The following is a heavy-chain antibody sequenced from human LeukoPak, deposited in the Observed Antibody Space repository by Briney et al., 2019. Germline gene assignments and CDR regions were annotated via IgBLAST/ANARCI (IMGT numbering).Heavy chain of an antibody. D-gene: IGHD3-10*01. Sequence: PSETLSLTCTVSGGSIGSSSYYWGWIRQPPGKGLEWIGSIYYSGSTYYNPSLKSRVTISVDTSKNQFSLKLSSVTAADTAVYYCARRRYYYGSGSYYNWFDPWGQGTLVTVSS. CDR3: ARRRYYYGSGSYYNWFDP. CDR2: IYYSGST. J-gene: IGHJ5*02. V-gene: IGHV4-39*01. CDR1: GGSIGSSSYY.